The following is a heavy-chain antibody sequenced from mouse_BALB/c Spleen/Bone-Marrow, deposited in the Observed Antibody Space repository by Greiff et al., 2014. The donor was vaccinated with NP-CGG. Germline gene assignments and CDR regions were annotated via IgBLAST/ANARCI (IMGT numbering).Heavy chain of an antibody. J-gene: IGHJ4*01. Sequence: VQLKESGPGLVKPSQSLSLTCTVTGYSITSDYAWNWIRQFPGNKLEWMGYISYSGSNSYNPSLKSRISITRDTSKNQFFLQLNSVTTEDTATYYFSHWAYYYAMDYWGQGTSVTVSS. CDR2: ISYSGSN. V-gene: IGHV3-2*02. CDR3: SHWAYYYAMDY. D-gene: IGHD4-1*01. CDR1: GYSITSDYA.